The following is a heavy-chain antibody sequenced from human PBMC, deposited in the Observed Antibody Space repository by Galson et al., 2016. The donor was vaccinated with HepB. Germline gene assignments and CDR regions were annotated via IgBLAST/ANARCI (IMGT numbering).Heavy chain of an antibody. J-gene: IGHJ4*02. CDR2: IWFGGSHK. Sequence: SLRLSCAVSGFTFSSHGMHWVRQAPGKGLEWVAVIWFGGSHKNYADAVKGRFTISRDNLNNTLYLQMNSLRVEDTAVYYCARGDDTSGWYGVDYWGQGTLVTVPS. CDR3: ARGDDTSGWYGVDY. D-gene: IGHD6-19*01. V-gene: IGHV3-33*01. CDR1: GFTFSSHG.